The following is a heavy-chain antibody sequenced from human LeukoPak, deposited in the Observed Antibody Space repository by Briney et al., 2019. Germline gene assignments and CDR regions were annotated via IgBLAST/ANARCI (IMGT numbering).Heavy chain of an antibody. D-gene: IGHD2-15*01. CDR1: GFTFSSCA. J-gene: IGHJ1*01. Sequence: GGSLRLSCAASGFTFSSCAMSWVRQAPGKGLEWVSAISGSGGSTYYADSVKGRFTISRDNSKNTLYLQMNSLRAEDTAVYYCANTLVGYCSGGSCYYQYFQHWGQGTLVTVSS. CDR2: ISGSGGST. CDR3: ANTLVGYCSGGSCYYQYFQH. V-gene: IGHV3-23*01.